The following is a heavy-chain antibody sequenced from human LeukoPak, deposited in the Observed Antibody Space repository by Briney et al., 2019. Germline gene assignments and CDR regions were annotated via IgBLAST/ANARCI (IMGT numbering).Heavy chain of an antibody. J-gene: IGHJ6*03. Sequence: SETLSLTCTVSGGPMSNYYWTWIRQPPGKGLEWVGYIYHTGSTNYHPSLKSRVTISVDTSKKQFSLKLNSVTAAGTAVYFCARLRIFGLNLYYYYMDVWGEGTTVTVSS. CDR1: GGPMSNYY. V-gene: IGHV4-59*08. D-gene: IGHD3-3*01. CDR3: ARLRIFGLNLYYYYMDV. CDR2: IYHTGST.